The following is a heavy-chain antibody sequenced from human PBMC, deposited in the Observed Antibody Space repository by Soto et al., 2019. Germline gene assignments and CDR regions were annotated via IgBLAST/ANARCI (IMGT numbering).Heavy chain of an antibody. CDR1: GVSITSYY. CDR3: AREQYNWKL. D-gene: IGHD1-20*01. V-gene: IGHV4-59*01. CDR2: VYHTGNT. J-gene: IGHJ4*02. Sequence: QVQLQESGPGLVKPAETLSLTCSVSGVSITSYYWTWIRHFPGKGLEWIGYVYHTGNTYYNPSLKSRVTISLDTSKNHVSLRLRSVTAADTAVYYCAREQYNWKLWGQGTLVTVSS.